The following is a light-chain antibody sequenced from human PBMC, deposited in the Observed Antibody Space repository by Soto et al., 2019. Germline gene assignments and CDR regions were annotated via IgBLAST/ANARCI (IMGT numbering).Light chain of an antibody. CDR3: QQYGDSPWT. Sequence: EIMLTQSPGTLSLSPGERATLSCRASQTVTSSFLAWYQRKPGQAPRLLIYGASDRATGIPDRFSGSGSGTDFTLTISRLEPEDFAVYYCQQYGDSPWTFGQGTKVDIK. CDR2: GAS. V-gene: IGKV3-20*01. J-gene: IGKJ1*01. CDR1: QTVTSSF.